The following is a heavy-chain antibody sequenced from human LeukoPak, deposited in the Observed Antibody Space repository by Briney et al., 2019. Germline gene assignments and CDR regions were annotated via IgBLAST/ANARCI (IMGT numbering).Heavy chain of an antibody. V-gene: IGHV1-24*01. CDR3: ATRWGMVQGDDRSRDAFDI. Sequence: GASVKVSCKVSGYTLTELSMHWVRQAPGKGLEWMGGFDPEDGETIYAQKFQGRVTMTEDTSTDTAYMELSSLRSEDTAVYYCATRWGMVQGDDRSRDAFDIWGQGTVVTVSS. CDR1: GYTLTELS. D-gene: IGHD3-10*01. J-gene: IGHJ3*02. CDR2: FDPEDGET.